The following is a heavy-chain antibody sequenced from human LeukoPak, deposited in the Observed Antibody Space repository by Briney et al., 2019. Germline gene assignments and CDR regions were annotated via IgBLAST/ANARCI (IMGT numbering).Heavy chain of an antibody. CDR3: ARGAESGSYYFDY. CDR1: GGSISSYY. CDR2: IYYSGST. D-gene: IGHD3-10*01. Sequence: SETLSLTCTVSGGSISSYYWSWIRQPPGKGLEWIGYIYYSGSTNYNPSLKSRVTISVDTSKNQFSLSLSSVTAADTAVYYCARGAESGSYYFDYWGQGTLVTVSS. V-gene: IGHV4-59*01. J-gene: IGHJ4*02.